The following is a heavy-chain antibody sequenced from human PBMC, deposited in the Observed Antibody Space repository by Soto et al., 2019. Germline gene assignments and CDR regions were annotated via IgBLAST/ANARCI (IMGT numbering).Heavy chain of an antibody. CDR2: ISDSGSSA. Sequence: EVQLLESGGGLVQPGGSLRLSCAGAGFTFTNYAMSWVRQAPGKGLEWVSGISDSGSSAYYADSVKGRFTMSRDNSKETLYLQMNSLRAEDTAMYYCATSYYFHSDPPLWGQGTLVTVSS. D-gene: IGHD3-22*01. V-gene: IGHV3-23*01. CDR1: GFTFTNYA. CDR3: ATSYYFHSDPPL. J-gene: IGHJ4*02.